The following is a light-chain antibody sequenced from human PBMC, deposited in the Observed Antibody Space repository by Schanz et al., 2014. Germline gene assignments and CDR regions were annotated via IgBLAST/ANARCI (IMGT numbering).Light chain of an antibody. CDR2: DVS. V-gene: IGLV2-14*01. CDR3: SSYAGSSTWV. CDR1: SSDVGGYNY. J-gene: IGLJ3*02. Sequence: QSTLTQPASVSGSPGQSITLSCTGTSSDVGGYNYVSWYQHHPGKAPKLMIYDVSKRPSGVPDRFSGSKSGNTASLTISGLQAEDEADYYCSSYAGSSTWVFGGGTKLTVL.